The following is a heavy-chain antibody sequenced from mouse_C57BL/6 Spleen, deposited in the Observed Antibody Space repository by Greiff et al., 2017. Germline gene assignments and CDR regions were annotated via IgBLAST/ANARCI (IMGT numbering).Heavy chain of an antibody. CDR1: GYAFTNYL. CDR2: INPGSGGT. D-gene: IGHD1-1*01. CDR3: ARSYYGSSYGEDYYAMDY. J-gene: IGHJ4*01. V-gene: IGHV1-54*01. Sequence: VKLQESGAELVRPGTSVKVSCKASGYAFTNYLIEWVKQRPGQGLEWIGVINPGSGGTNYNEKFKGKATLTADKSSSTAYMQLSSLTSEDSAVYFCARSYYGSSYGEDYYAMDYWGQGTSVTVSS.